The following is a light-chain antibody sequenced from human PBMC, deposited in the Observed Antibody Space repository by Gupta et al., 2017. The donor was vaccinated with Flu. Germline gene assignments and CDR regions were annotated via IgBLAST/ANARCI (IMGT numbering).Light chain of an antibody. Sequence: QSALTQPASVSGSPGQSITISCTGGGSDVGGYNYVSWYQHHPGRAPKLMIYEVSNRPSGVFNRFSGSKSGNTASLTISGLQPEDEADYYCSSYTSSSTLVFGGGTKLTVL. V-gene: IGLV2-14*01. CDR3: SSYTSSSTLV. J-gene: IGLJ2*01. CDR2: EVS. CDR1: GSDVGGYNY.